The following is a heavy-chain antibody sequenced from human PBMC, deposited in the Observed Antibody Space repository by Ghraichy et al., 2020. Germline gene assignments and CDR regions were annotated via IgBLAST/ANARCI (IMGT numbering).Heavy chain of an antibody. Sequence: GGSLRLSCAASGFTFDDYAMHWVRQAPGKGLEWVSGISGNSYSIGYADSVKGRLIISRDNAKNSLYLQINSLRAEDTALYYCAKSGGYSGYVADYYYHGMDVWGQGTTVTVSS. J-gene: IGHJ6*02. CDR1: GFTFDDYA. CDR2: ISGNSYSI. CDR3: AKSGGYSGYVADYYYHGMDV. D-gene: IGHD5-12*01. V-gene: IGHV3-9*01.